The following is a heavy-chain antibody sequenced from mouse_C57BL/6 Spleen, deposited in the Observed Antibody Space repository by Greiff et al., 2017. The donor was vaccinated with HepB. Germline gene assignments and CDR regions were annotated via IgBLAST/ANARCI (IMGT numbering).Heavy chain of an antibody. Sequence: QVQLQQSGAELARPGASVKLSCKASGYTFTIYWMHWVKQRPGQGLEWIGNINPSNGGTNYNEKFKSKATLTVDKSSSTAYMQLSSLTSEDSAVYYCARSRSNYFDYWGQGTTLTVSS. J-gene: IGHJ2*01. V-gene: IGHV1-53*01. CDR3: ARSRSNYFDY. CDR1: GYTFTIYW. D-gene: IGHD3-3*01. CDR2: INPSNGGT.